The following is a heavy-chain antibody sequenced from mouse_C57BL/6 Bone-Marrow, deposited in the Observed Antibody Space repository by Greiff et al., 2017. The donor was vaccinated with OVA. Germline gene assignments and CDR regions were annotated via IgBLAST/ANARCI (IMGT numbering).Heavy chain of an antibody. V-gene: IGHV1-59*01. CDR3: GYFDY. CDR2: IDPSDSYT. J-gene: IGHJ2*01. CDR1: GYTFTSYW. Sequence: QVQLQQPGAELVRPGTSVKLSCKASGYTFTSYWMHWVKQRPGQGLEWIGVIDPSDSYTNYNQKFKGKATLTVDTSSSTAFLQLSRLKSEDSAVDYRGYFDYGGQGTTLTVSS.